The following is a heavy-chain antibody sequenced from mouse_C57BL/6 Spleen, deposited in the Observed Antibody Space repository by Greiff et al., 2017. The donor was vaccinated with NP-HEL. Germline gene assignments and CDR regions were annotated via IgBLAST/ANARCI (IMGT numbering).Heavy chain of an antibody. CDR1: GFSFTSYG. V-gene: IGHV2-4*01. CDR2: IWSGGST. J-gene: IGHJ4*01. Sequence: VQLQESGPGLVQPSQSLSITCTVSGFSFTSYGVHWVRQPPGKGLEWLGVIWSGGSTDYNAAFISRLSISKDNSKSQVFFKMNSLQADDTAIYYCARGWLLQFYAMDYWGQGTSVTVSS. CDR3: ARGWLLQFYAMDY. D-gene: IGHD2-3*01.